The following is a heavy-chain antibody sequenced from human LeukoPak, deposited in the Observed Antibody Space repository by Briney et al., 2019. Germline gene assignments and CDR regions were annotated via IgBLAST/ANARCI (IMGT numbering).Heavy chain of an antibody. CDR2: IYYSGST. CDR3: ARDYGSGSWHYYGMDV. Sequence: SETLSLICTVSGGSISSYYWSWIRQPPGKGLEWIGYIYYSGSTNYNPSLKSRVTISVDTSKNQFSLKLSSVTAADTAVYYCARDYGSGSWHYYGMDVWGQGTTVTVSS. J-gene: IGHJ6*02. CDR1: GGSISSYY. V-gene: IGHV4-59*01. D-gene: IGHD3-10*01.